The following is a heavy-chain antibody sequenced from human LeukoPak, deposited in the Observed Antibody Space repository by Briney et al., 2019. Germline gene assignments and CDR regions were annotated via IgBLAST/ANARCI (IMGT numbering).Heavy chain of an antibody. CDR1: GFTFSNAW. V-gene: IGHV3-7*01. CDR2: IKQDGSEK. Sequence: PGGSLRLSCAASGFTFSNAWMSWVRQAPGKGLEWVANIKQDGSEKYYVDSVKGRFTISRDNAKNSLYLQMNSLRAEDTAVYYCARGSAVTADYWGQGTLVTVSS. D-gene: IGHD4-17*01. J-gene: IGHJ4*02. CDR3: ARGSAVTADY.